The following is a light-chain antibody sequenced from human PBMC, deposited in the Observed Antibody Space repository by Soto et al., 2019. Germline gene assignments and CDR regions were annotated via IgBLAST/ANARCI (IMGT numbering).Light chain of an antibody. CDR3: CSYAGSYTLV. V-gene: IGLV1-44*01. CDR2: SHN. CDR1: SSNIGSHT. J-gene: IGLJ2*01. Sequence: QSVLTQPPSASGTPGQRVTISCSGSSSNIGSHTVTWYQQVPGTAPKLLIFSHNQRPSGVPDRFSGSKSGTSASLTISGLQTEDEADYYCCSYAGSYTLVFGGGTKVTVL.